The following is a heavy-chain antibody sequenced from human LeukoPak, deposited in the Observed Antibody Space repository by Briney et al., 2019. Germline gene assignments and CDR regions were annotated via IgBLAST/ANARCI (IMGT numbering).Heavy chain of an antibody. V-gene: IGHV4-61*02. D-gene: IGHD2-2*01. Sequence: SQTLSLTCTVSGGSITNLNYYWTWIRQPAGRRLEWIGRIYTSGGTNYNPSLKSRVTMSVDKSKNQISLHLASLTAADTALYYCAGRGSSSGTFDIWGPGTFVTVSS. CDR3: AGRGSSSGTFDI. J-gene: IGHJ3*02. CDR1: GGSITNLNYY. CDR2: IYTSGGT.